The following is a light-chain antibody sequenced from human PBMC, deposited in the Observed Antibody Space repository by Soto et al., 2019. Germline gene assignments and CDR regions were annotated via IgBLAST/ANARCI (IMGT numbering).Light chain of an antibody. Sequence: RTPSPPTLSKTPADRAPLSCRPSQGIGDTLAWYQHKPGQTPRLLIYDTSTRATGVPTRFSGSRSGAEFTLTINSLQSEDFAVYYCQPYNNRPLTSGGGTKVDIK. V-gene: IGKV3-15*01. J-gene: IGKJ4*01. CDR1: QGIGDT. CDR2: DTS. CDR3: QPYNNRPLT.